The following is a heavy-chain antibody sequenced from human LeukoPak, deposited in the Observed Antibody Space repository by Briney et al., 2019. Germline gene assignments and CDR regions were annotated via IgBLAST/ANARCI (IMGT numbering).Heavy chain of an antibody. V-gene: IGHV4-59*01. CDR3: ARAGTTVSTRGSFDY. CDR2: IYYSGST. J-gene: IGHJ4*02. D-gene: IGHD4-17*01. Sequence: PSETLSLTCTVSGGSISSYYWSWIRQPPGKGLEWIGYIYYSGSTNYNPSLKSRVTISVDTSKNQFSLKLSSVTAAATAVYYCARAGTTVSTRGSFDYWGQGTLVTVSS. CDR1: GGSISSYY.